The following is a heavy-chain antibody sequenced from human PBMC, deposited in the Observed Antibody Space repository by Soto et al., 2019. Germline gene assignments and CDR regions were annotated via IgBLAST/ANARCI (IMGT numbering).Heavy chain of an antibody. J-gene: IGHJ4*02. CDR1: GGSISSGDYY. Sequence: SETLSLTCTVSGGSISSGDYYWSWIRQPPGKGLEWIGYIYYSGSTYYNPSLKSRVTISVDTSKNQFSLKLSSVTAADTAVYYCARDTPQYYFDYWGQGTLVTVSS. V-gene: IGHV4-30-4*01. CDR3: ARDTPQYYFDY. CDR2: IYYSGST.